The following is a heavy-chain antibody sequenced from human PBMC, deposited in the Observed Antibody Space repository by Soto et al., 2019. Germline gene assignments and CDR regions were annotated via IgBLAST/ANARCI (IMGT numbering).Heavy chain of an antibody. Sequence: SETLSLTCAVYGGSFSGYYWSWIRQPPGKGLEWIGEINHSGSTNYNPSLKSRVTISVDTSKNQFSLKLSSVTAADTAVYYCARVTNWYGFWSGFVDYWGQGTLVTVSA. CDR2: INHSGST. D-gene: IGHD3-3*01. CDR3: ARVTNWYGFWSGFVDY. V-gene: IGHV4-34*01. J-gene: IGHJ4*02. CDR1: GGSFSGYY.